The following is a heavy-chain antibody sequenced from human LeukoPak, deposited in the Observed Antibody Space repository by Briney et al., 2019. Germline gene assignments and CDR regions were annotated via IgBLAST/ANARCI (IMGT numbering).Heavy chain of an antibody. CDR2: ISGSGGST. Sequence: PGGSLRLSCAASGFTFSSYGMSWVRQAPGKGLEWVSAISGSGGSTYYADSVKGRFTISRDNSKNTLYLQMNSLRAEDTAVYYCAKGTYYYGSGSYYYFDYWGQGTLVTVSS. CDR3: AKGTYYYGSGSYYYFDY. J-gene: IGHJ4*02. V-gene: IGHV3-23*01. D-gene: IGHD3-10*01. CDR1: GFTFSSYG.